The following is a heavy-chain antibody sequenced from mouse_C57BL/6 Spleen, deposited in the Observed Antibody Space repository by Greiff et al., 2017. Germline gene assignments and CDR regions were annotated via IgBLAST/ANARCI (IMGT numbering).Heavy chain of an antibody. J-gene: IGHJ4*01. CDR3: ARSATVVAHYYAMDY. V-gene: IGHV1-54*01. CDR2: INPGSGGT. D-gene: IGHD1-1*01. Sequence: QVQLQQSGAELVRPGTSVKVSCKASGYAFTNYLIEWVQQRPGQGLEWIGVINPGSGGTNYTEKFKGKETLTADKASSTAYMQLSSLTSEDSAVYFCARSATVVAHYYAMDYWGQGTSVTVSS. CDR1: GYAFTNYL.